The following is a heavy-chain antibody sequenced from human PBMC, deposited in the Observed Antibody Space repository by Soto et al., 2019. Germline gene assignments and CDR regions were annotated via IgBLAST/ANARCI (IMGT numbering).Heavy chain of an antibody. Sequence: PGGSLRLSCAASGFTFDDYTMHWVRQAPGKGLEWVSLISWDGGSTYYADSVKGRFTISRDNSKNSLYLQMNSLRTEDTALYYCARRGPVSGSYPGGYYGMDVWGQGTTVPVSS. D-gene: IGHD1-26*01. CDR2: ISWDGGST. CDR1: GFTFDDYT. J-gene: IGHJ6*02. CDR3: ARRGPVSGSYPGGYYGMDV. V-gene: IGHV3-43*01.